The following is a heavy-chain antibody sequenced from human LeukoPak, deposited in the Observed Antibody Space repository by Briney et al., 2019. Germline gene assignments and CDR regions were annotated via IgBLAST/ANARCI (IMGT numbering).Heavy chain of an antibody. CDR3: ARERGGHGMDV. CDR2: IYSGGST. D-gene: IGHD2-15*01. V-gene: IGHV3-53*01. Sequence: GGSLRLSCAASGFIVSSNYMSWVRQAPGKGLEWVSVIYSGGSTYCADSVKGRFTISRDNSKNTLYLQMNSLRAEDTAVYYCARERGGHGMDVWGQGTTVTVSS. J-gene: IGHJ6*02. CDR1: GFIVSSNY.